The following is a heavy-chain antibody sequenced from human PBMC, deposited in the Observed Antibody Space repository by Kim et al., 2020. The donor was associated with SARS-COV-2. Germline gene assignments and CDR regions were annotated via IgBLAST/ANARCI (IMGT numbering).Heavy chain of an antibody. J-gene: IGHJ6*03. Sequence: ASFKVSFPVPGYTLTELSMHWVRQAPGKGLEWMGGFDPEDGETIYAQKFQGRVTMTEDTSTDTAYMELSSLRSEDTAVYYCAGRFGEFTRYYYYYMDVWGNGTTVTVSS. V-gene: IGHV1-24*01. CDR2: FDPEDGET. CDR3: AGRFGEFTRYYYYYMDV. CDR1: GYTLTELS. D-gene: IGHD3-10*01.